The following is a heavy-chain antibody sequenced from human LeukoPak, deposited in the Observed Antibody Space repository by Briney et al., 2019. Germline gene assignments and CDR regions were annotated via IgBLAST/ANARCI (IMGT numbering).Heavy chain of an antibody. V-gene: IGHV1-2*02. Sequence: ASVKVSCKASGYTFTGYYMHWVRQAPGQGLEWMGWINPNSGGTNYAQKFQGRVTMTRDTSISTAYMELSRLRSDDTAVYYCARGTPLRFLEWYLDYWGQGTLVTVS. CDR3: ARGTPLRFLEWYLDY. J-gene: IGHJ4*02. D-gene: IGHD3-3*01. CDR1: GYTFTGYY. CDR2: INPNSGGT.